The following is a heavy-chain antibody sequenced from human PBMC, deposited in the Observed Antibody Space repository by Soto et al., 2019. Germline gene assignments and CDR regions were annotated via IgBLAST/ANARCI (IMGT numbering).Heavy chain of an antibody. J-gene: IGHJ4*02. Sequence: QVQLQESGPGLVKPSQTLSLTCTVSGGSISSGGYYWSWIRQHPGKGLEWIGYIYYSGSTYYNPSLKSRVTISVDTSKNQFSLKLSSVTAADTAVYYCARASNREGLWFGELGYWGQGTLVTVSS. CDR3: ARASNREGLWFGELGY. V-gene: IGHV4-31*03. CDR1: GGSISSGGYY. D-gene: IGHD3-10*01. CDR2: IYYSGST.